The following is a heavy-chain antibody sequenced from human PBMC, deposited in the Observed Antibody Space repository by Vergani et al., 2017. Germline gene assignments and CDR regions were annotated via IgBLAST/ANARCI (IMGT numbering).Heavy chain of an antibody. CDR1: VGYFRSNV. D-gene: IGHD6-13*01. Sequence: QVQVVQSGAEMKTPGSSVKVSCKPSVGYFRSNVINWVRQAPGQGLEWMGGIIPILGIANYAQKFQGRVTITADKSTSTAYMELSSLRSEDTAVYYCARAAAAVPGRFDPWGQGTLVTVSS. V-gene: IGHV1-69*09. CDR3: ARAAAAVPGRFDP. J-gene: IGHJ5*02. CDR2: IIPILGIA.